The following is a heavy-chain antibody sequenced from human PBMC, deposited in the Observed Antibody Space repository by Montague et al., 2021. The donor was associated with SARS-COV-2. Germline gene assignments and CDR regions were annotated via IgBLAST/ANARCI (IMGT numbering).Heavy chain of an antibody. D-gene: IGHD3-10*01. CDR2: INSNGDT. CDR1: GGSISTYP. CDR3: ARGSGHYYSSFDN. J-gene: IGHJ4*02. Sequence: SETLSLTCTVSGGSISTYPWSWIRQPAGKALEWIGRINSNGDTTYNPSLKSRVTMSVDTSKNQFSLKMTSVTAADTAMYYCARGSGHYYSSFDNWGQGNLVTVSS. V-gene: IGHV4-4*07.